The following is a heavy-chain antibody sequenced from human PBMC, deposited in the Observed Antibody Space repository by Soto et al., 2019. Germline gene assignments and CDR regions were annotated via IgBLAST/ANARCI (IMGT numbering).Heavy chain of an antibody. CDR2: ISNDGDDK. D-gene: IGHD2-21*02. J-gene: IGHJ4*02. CDR3: ARGGGFCGADCYKGGIDY. CDR1: GFTFSPYT. V-gene: IGHV3-30-3*01. Sequence: QVQLVESGGGVVQPGRSLRLSCAASGFTFSPYTMHWVRQTPRKGLECVAVISNDGDDKDYADSVKGRFTVSRDNSKSTLYLQMSSLRAEDTALYYCARGGGFCGADCYKGGIDYWGQGTLVTVSP.